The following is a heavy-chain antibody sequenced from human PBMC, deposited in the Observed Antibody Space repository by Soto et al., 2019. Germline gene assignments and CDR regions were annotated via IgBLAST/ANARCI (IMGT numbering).Heavy chain of an antibody. D-gene: IGHD2-8*01. Sequence: SETLSLTCTVSGGSISSYYWSWIRQPPGKGLEWIGYIYYSGSTNYNPSLKSRVTISVDTSKNQFSLKLSSVTAADTAVYYCARENCTNGVCLHDYWGQGTLVTVSS. CDR3: ARENCTNGVCLHDY. CDR1: GGSISSYY. CDR2: IYYSGST. V-gene: IGHV4-59*01. J-gene: IGHJ4*02.